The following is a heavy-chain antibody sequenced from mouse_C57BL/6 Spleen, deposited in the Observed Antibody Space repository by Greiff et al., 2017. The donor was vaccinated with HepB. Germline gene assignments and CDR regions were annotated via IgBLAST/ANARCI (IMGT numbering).Heavy chain of an antibody. J-gene: IGHJ3*01. D-gene: IGHD1-1*01. V-gene: IGHV1-42*01. CDR3: GRGGYCGISSFAY. CDR2: INTITGGT. CDR1: GYSFTGYY. Sequence: VQLKESGPELVQPGASVKISCKASGYSFTGYYMNWVKQRPEKSLEWIGEINTITGGTTYNQKFKAKATLTVDKSSSTTYMQLKSLTSADSGVSYYGRGGYCGISSFAYWGQGTLVTVSA.